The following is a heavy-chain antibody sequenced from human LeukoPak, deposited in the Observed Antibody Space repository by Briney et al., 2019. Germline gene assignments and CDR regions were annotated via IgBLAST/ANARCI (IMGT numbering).Heavy chain of an antibody. D-gene: IGHD3-22*01. CDR1: GFTFSSYG. CDR2: ISYDGSNK. V-gene: IGHV3-30*03. CDR3: ARESRLGDYYDSSGFDY. J-gene: IGHJ4*02. Sequence: AGGSLRLSCAASGFTFSSYGMHWVRQAPGKGLEWVAVISYDGSNKYYADSVKGRFTISRDNSKNTLYLQMNSLRSEDTAVYYCARESRLGDYYDSSGFDYWGQGTLVTVSS.